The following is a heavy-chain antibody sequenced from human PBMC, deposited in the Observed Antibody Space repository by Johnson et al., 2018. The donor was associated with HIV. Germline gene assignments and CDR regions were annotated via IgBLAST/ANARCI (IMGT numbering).Heavy chain of an antibody. J-gene: IGHJ3*02. Sequence: QVQLVESGGGVVQPGRSLRLSCAASGFTFSSYAMHWVRQAPGKGLEWVAVISYDGSNKYYADSVKGRFTISRDNSKNTLYLQMNSLRAEDTAVYYCAREMATIRGYAFDIWDQGTMVTVSS. V-gene: IGHV3-30-3*01. D-gene: IGHD5-24*01. CDR2: ISYDGSNK. CDR3: AREMATIRGYAFDI. CDR1: GFTFSSYA.